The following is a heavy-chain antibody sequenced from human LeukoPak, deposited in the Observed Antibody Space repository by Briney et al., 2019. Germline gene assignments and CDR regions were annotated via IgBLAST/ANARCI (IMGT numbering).Heavy chain of an antibody. Sequence: GGSLRLSCAASRFTFSSYWMSWVRQAPGKGLEWVANIKQDGSEKYYVDSVKGRFTISRDNAKNSLYLQMNSLRAEDTAVYYCASCPGYYDSSGFAFDIWGQGTMVTVSS. CDR2: IKQDGSEK. CDR3: ASCPGYYDSSGFAFDI. D-gene: IGHD3-22*01. J-gene: IGHJ3*02. V-gene: IGHV3-7*03. CDR1: RFTFSSYW.